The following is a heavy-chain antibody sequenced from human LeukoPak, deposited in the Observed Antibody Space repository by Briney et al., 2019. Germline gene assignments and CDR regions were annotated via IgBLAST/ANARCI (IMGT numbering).Heavy chain of an antibody. Sequence: PSETLSLTCTVSGGSLSSSSYYWGWIRQPPGKGLEWIGSIYYSGSTYYNPSLKSRVTISVDTSKNQFSLKLSSVTAADTAVYYCASPYDSSGYAVDYWGQGTLVTVSS. CDR1: GGSLSSSSYY. D-gene: IGHD3-22*01. CDR3: ASPYDSSGYAVDY. CDR2: IYYSGST. J-gene: IGHJ4*02. V-gene: IGHV4-39*01.